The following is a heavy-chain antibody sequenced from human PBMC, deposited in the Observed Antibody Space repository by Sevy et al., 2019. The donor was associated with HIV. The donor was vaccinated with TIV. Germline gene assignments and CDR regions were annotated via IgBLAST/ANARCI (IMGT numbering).Heavy chain of an antibody. CDR2: FDPQYGGR. CDR1: GYTLTKLS. J-gene: IGHJ5*02. V-gene: IGHV1-24*01. D-gene: IGHD2-15*01. CDR3: TAAGLRYWSASSTYQGDWFDP. Sequence: ASVKVSCKVSGYTLTKLSIHWVRQAPGKGLEWMGNFDPQYGGRIYAQRFQGRLTMTEDTSPDTVFMEMSSLTSEDTAVYYCTAAGLRYWSASSTYQGDWFDPWGQGTLVTVSS.